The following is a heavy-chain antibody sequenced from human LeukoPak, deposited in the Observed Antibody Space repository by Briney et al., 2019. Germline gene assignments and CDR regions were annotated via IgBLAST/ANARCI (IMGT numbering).Heavy chain of an antibody. V-gene: IGHV3-48*02. CDR2: LGPSSNAI. D-gene: IGHD6-25*01. CDR3: ARAAYSSGPDY. Sequence: GGSLRLSCAASGFTFSGYSMNWVRQAPGKGLEWVSYLGPSSNAIHYADSVKGRLTISRDNAKNSLYLQMNSLGDEDTAVYYCARAAYSSGPDYWGQGTLVTVSS. CDR1: GFTFSGYS. J-gene: IGHJ4*02.